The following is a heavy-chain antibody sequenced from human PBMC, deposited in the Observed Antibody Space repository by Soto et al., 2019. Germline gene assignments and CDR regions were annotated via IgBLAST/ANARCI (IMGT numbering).Heavy chain of an antibody. V-gene: IGHV6-1*01. D-gene: IGHD2-2*01. Sequence: LSQTLSLTCVISGDSVSSNSAAWNWIRQSPSRGLEWLGRTYYRSKWYNDYAVSVKSRITINPDTSKNQFSLQLNSVTPEDTAVYYCARSLLVVVPAATNYYYYGMDVWGQGTTVTVSS. J-gene: IGHJ6*02. CDR3: ARSLLVVVPAATNYYYYGMDV. CDR1: GDSVSSNSAA. CDR2: TYYRSKWYN.